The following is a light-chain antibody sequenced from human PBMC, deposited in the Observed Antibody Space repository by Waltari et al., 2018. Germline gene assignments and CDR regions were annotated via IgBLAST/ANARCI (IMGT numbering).Light chain of an antibody. V-gene: IGLV3-1*01. CDR1: KLGDKR. CDR3: QAWDSTAPHVV. Sequence: SQELTQPPSVSVSPGQTASITCSGDKLGDKRGCWYQQKPGQSPMMVMYQDSKRPSWIPERFSGSSSGNTATLTISGTQAMDEADYYCQAWDSTAPHVVFGGGTKLTVL. J-gene: IGLJ2*01. CDR2: QDS.